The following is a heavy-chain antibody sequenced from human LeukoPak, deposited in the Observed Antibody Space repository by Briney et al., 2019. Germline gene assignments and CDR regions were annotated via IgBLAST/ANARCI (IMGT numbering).Heavy chain of an antibody. Sequence: SETLSLSCTVSGGSISSSSYYWGWIRQPPGKGLEWIGSIYYSGSTYYNPSLKSRVTISVDTSKNQFSLKLSSVTAADTAVYYCARSDGYGLVGIWGQGTMVTVSS. CDR2: IYYSGST. V-gene: IGHV4-39*07. J-gene: IGHJ3*02. CDR1: GGSISSSSYY. D-gene: IGHD3-10*01. CDR3: ARSDGYGLVGI.